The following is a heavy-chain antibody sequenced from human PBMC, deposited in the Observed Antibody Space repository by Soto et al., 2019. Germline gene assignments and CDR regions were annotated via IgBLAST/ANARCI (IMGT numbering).Heavy chain of an antibody. CDR3: AKSPPAVAGYFDY. Sequence: QVQLVESGGGVVQPGRSLRLSCAASGFTFSSSGMHWVRQAPGKGLEWVAVTSFDGSSGYYADSVRGRFTISRDNSNNTLYLQMNSLRAEDTAVYYCAKSPPAVAGYFDYWGQGTLVTFSS. CDR1: GFTFSSSG. CDR2: TSFDGSSG. V-gene: IGHV3-30*18. D-gene: IGHD6-19*01. J-gene: IGHJ4*02.